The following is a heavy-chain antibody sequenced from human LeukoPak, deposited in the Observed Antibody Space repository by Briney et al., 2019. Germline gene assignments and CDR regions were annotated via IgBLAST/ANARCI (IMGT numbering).Heavy chain of an antibody. CDR3: ARENYYDSSGYFDY. V-gene: IGHV1-2*06. CDR2: ISPNSGAT. D-gene: IGHD3-22*01. Sequence: SVKLSCKASGSTFTVYYIHWVTQAPGQALEWMGRISPNSGATSYAQKFQGRVTITTDESTSIAYMELSSLRSEDTAVYYCARENYYDSSGYFDYWGQGTLVTVSS. J-gene: IGHJ4*02. CDR1: GSTFTVYY.